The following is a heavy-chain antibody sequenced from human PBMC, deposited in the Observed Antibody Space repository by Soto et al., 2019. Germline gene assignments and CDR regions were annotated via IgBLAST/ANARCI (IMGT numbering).Heavy chain of an antibody. Sequence: QVQLVQSGAEVKKPGSSVKVSCKASGGTFSSYTISWVRQAPGQGLEWMGRIIPILGIANYAQKFQGRVTITADKSTSTAYMELSSLRSEDTALYYCASLATADTLDYWGQGTLVTVSS. V-gene: IGHV1-69*02. CDR2: IIPILGIA. D-gene: IGHD6-13*01. J-gene: IGHJ4*02. CDR3: ASLATADTLDY. CDR1: GGTFSSYT.